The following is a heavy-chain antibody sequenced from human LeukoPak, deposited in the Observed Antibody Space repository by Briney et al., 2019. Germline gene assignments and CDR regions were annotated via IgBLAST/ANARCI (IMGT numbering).Heavy chain of an antibody. CDR1: EFSFSSYS. V-gene: IGHV3-21*01. CDR2: ISSSSSHV. CDR3: ARDPYFDSSGYYFDHCYYYYGLDV. Sequence: GGSLRLSCAASEFSFSSYSMNWVRQAPGKGLEWVASISSSSSHVFYADSVKGRFTISRDNAKNSLYLQMNSLRAEDTAVYYCARDPYFDSSGYYFDHCYYYYGLDVWGQGTTVTVSS. D-gene: IGHD3-22*01. J-gene: IGHJ6*02.